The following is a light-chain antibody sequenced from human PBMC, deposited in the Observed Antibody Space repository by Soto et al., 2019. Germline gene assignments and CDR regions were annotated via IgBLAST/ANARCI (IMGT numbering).Light chain of an antibody. CDR1: SSNIGSNY. V-gene: IGLV1-47*01. Sequence: QSVLTQPPSASGTPGQRVTISCSVSSSNIGSNYVYWYQQLPGTAPKLLIYRNNQRPSGVPDRFSGSKSGTSASLAISGLRSDDEANYYCAAWANILRGYAFGTSTKVTV. CDR3: AAWANILRGYA. J-gene: IGLJ1*01. CDR2: RNN.